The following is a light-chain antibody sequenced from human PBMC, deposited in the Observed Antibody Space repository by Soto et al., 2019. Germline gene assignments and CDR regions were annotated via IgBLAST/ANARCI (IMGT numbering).Light chain of an antibody. Sequence: QSVLTQLPSASGTPGQRVTISCSGSSSNIGSYTVNWYQQLPGTAPKLLIYSNNQRPSGVPDRFSGSKSGTSASLAISGLQSEDETDYYCAAWDDSLNGPVFGAGTKVTVL. V-gene: IGLV1-44*01. CDR1: SSNIGSYT. J-gene: IGLJ2*01. CDR2: SNN. CDR3: AAWDDSLNGPV.